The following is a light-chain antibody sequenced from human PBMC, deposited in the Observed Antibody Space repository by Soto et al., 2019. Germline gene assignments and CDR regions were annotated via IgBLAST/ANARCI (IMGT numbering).Light chain of an antibody. CDR3: QQSFSTPT. V-gene: IGKV1-39*01. Sequence: IQMTLSPSSLSTSIGHRVTITCRASQRINIYLNWYRQKPGKAPELLIYSASNLQSGVPSRFSGSGSGTDFTLTISGLKPEDFATYYCQQSFSTPTFGQGTRLEIK. CDR1: QRINIY. J-gene: IGKJ5*01. CDR2: SAS.